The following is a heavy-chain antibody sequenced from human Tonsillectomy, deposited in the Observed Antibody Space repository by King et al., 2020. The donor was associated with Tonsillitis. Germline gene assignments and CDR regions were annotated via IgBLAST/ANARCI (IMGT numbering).Heavy chain of an antibody. CDR1: GGSISSYY. Sequence: VQLQESGPGLLKPSETLSLTCTVSGGSISSYYWSWIRQPPGKGLEWIGYIYYSGSTNYNPSLKSRVTISVDTSKNQFSLKLSSVTAADTAVVYCARNFGSGSYDVAFDIWGQGTMVTVSS. J-gene: IGHJ3*02. CDR2: IYYSGST. V-gene: IGHV4-59*08. CDR3: ARNFGSGSYDVAFDI. D-gene: IGHD3-10*01.